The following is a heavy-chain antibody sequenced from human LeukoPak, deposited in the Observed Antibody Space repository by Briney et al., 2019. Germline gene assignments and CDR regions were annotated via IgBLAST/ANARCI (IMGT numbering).Heavy chain of an antibody. J-gene: IGHJ5*02. V-gene: IGHV3-7*01. CDR1: GFTFSSYW. CDR2: IKQDGSEK. CDR3: ARDRTGYYINWFDP. D-gene: IGHD3/OR15-3a*01. Sequence: GGSLRLSCAASGFTFSSYWMSWVRQAPGKGLEWVANIKQDGSEKYYVDSVKGRFTISRDNAKNSLYLQMNSVRAEDTAVYYCARDRTGYYINWFDPWGQGTLVTVSS.